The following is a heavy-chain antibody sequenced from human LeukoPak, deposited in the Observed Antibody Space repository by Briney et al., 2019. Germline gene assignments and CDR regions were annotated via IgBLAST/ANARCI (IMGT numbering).Heavy chain of an antibody. V-gene: IGHV3-11*04. Sequence: TGGSLRLSCAASGFTVSSNYMSWVRQAPGKGLEWVSYISSSGSTIYYADSVKGRFTISRDNAKNSLYLQMNSLRAEDTAVYYCARSAVTTDFYYYYMDVWGKGTAVTISS. CDR2: ISSSGSTI. CDR1: GFTVSSNY. D-gene: IGHD4-17*01. CDR3: ARSAVTTDFYYYYMDV. J-gene: IGHJ6*03.